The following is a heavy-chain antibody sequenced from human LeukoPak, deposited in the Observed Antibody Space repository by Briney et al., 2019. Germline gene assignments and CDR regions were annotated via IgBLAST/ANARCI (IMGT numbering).Heavy chain of an antibody. D-gene: IGHD1-26*01. CDR2: ISGSGGST. Sequence: PGGSLRLSCTASGFTFSGYSMNWIRQAPGKGLEWVSAISGSGGSTYYADSVKGRFTISRDNSKNTLYLQMNSLRAEDTAVYYCAKLVAIVGATYWGQGTLVTVSS. CDR1: GFTFSGYS. J-gene: IGHJ4*02. CDR3: AKLVAIVGATY. V-gene: IGHV3-23*01.